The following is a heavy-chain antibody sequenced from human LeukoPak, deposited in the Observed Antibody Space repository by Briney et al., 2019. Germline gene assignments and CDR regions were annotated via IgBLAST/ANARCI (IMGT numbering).Heavy chain of an antibody. Sequence: GGSLRLSCEASGITFKNYRMSWVRHAPGKGLEWVANIKEDGSEKNYVDSVEGRFTISRDNARNSLYLQMNSLRAEDTAVYYFARRGWQFDSWGQGTLVAVSS. V-gene: IGHV3-7*01. CDR3: ARRGWQFDS. J-gene: IGHJ4*02. CDR1: GITFKNYR. D-gene: IGHD2-15*01. CDR2: IKEDGSEK.